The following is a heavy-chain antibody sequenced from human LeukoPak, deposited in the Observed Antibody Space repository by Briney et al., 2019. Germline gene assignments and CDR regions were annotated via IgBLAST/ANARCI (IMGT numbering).Heavy chain of an antibody. CDR1: GGSISSGGYY. CDR3: ARDGGYGSGSYYLHY. V-gene: IGHV4-31*03. D-gene: IGHD3-10*01. J-gene: IGHJ4*02. CDR2: IYYSGST. Sequence: SETLSLTCTVSGGSISSGGYYWNWIRQHPRKGLEWIGYIYYSGSTYYNPSLKSRITISVDTSKNQFSLKLSSVTAADTAVYYCARDGGYGSGSYYLHYWGQGTLVTVSS.